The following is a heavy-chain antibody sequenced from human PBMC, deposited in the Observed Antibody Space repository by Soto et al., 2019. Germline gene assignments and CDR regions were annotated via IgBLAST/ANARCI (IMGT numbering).Heavy chain of an antibody. Sequence: EVQLVESGGGLVQPGGSLRLSCAASGFTVSTYWMTWVRQSPGKWLEWVANIRPDGSEKWYVDSVKGRFTISRDNGKNSFYLQMNSLRAEDTAMYYCARVDYYDSSGPFLDFFDVWGQGTMVTVAS. V-gene: IGHV3-7*04. D-gene: IGHD3-22*01. CDR2: IRPDGSEK. CDR3: ARVDYYDSSGPFLDFFDV. J-gene: IGHJ3*01. CDR1: GFTVSTYW.